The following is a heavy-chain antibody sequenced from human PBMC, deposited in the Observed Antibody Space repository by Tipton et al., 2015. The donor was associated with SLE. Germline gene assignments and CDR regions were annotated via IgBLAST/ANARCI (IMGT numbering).Heavy chain of an antibody. CDR1: GGSISSHY. CDR2: IYYSGST. J-gene: IGHJ4*02. Sequence: TLSLTCTVSGGSISSHYWSWIRQPPGKGLEWIGYIYYSGSTNYNPSLKSRVTISVDTSKNQFSLKLSSVTAADTAVYYCARVYDGGYGYWGQGTLVTVSS. V-gene: IGHV4-59*11. CDR3: ARVYDGGYGY. D-gene: IGHD5-12*01.